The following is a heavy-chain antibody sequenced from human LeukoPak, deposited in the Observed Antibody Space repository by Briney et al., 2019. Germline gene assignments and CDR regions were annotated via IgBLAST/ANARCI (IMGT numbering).Heavy chain of an antibody. CDR2: ISAYNGNT. CDR3: AREYYYDSSGYYPDY. J-gene: IGHJ4*02. D-gene: IGHD3-22*01. V-gene: IGHV1-18*01. CDR1: GYTFTSYG. Sequence: ASVKVSCKASGYTFTSYGISWVRQAPGQGLEWMGWISAYNGNTNYVQKLQGRVTMTTDTSTSTAYMELRSLRSDDTAVYYCAREYYYDSSGYYPDYWGQGTLVTVSS.